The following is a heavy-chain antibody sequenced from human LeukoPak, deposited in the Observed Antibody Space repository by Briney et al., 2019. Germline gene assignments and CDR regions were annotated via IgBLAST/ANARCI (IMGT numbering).Heavy chain of an antibody. CDR2: IYYSGST. CDR3: ARDLREAYWYFDL. J-gene: IGHJ2*01. CDR1: GGSISSYY. Sequence: PSETLSLTCTVSGGSISSYYWSWIRQPPGKGLEWIGYIYYSGSTNYNPSLESRVTISVDTSKNQFSLKLSSVTAADTAVYYCARDLREAYWYFDLWGRGTLVTVSS. D-gene: IGHD5-24*01. V-gene: IGHV4-59*01.